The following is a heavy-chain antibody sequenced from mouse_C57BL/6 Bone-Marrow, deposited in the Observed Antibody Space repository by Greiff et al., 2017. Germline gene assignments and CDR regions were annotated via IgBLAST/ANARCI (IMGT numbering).Heavy chain of an antibody. Sequence: QVQLQQPGTELVKPGASVKLSCKASGYTFTSYWRHGGKQRPGQGLEWIGNINPSNGGTNDNEKFKSKATLTVDNSSSTAYRQLSSLTSEDSAVYYCARWVTGTGCDYWGQGTTLTVSS. J-gene: IGHJ2*01. V-gene: IGHV1-53*01. D-gene: IGHD4-1*01. CDR3: ARWVTGTGCDY. CDR2: INPSNGGT. CDR1: GYTFTSYW.